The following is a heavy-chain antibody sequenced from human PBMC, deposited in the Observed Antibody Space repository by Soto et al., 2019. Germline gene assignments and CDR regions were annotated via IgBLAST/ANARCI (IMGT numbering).Heavy chain of an antibody. Sequence: SVKVSCKASGGTFSSYAISWVRQAPGQGLEWMGGIIPIFGTANYAQKFQGRVTITADESTSTAYMELSSLRSEDTAVYYCARVAVAGTYYFDYWGQGTLVTVSS. CDR2: IIPIFGTA. J-gene: IGHJ4*02. D-gene: IGHD6-19*01. CDR1: GGTFSSYA. CDR3: ARVAVAGTYYFDY. V-gene: IGHV1-69*13.